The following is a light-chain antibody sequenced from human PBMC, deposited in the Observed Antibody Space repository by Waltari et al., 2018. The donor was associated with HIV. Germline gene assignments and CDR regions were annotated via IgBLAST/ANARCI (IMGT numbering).Light chain of an antibody. CDR2: QDS. CDR3: QAWDSSTLVV. V-gene: IGLV3-1*01. J-gene: IGLJ2*01. Sequence: SYELTQPPSVSASPGQTASITCSGDKLGDKYSCWYQQKPGQSPILVTYQDSKRPSGIPERFSGSNSGNTATLTISGTQAMDEADYYCQAWDSSTLVVFGGGTKLTVL. CDR1: KLGDKY.